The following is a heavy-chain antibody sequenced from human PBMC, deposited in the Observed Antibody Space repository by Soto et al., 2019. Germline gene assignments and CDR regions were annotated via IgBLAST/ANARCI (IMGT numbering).Heavy chain of an antibody. Sequence: SETLSLTCSVSGGSVSSGDYYWRWIRQPPGKGLEWIGYIYYSGSTYYNPSLMSRVTISVDTSKNQFSLKLSSVTAADTAVYYCARCASSCSLGFWGQGALVTVSS. J-gene: IGHJ4*02. CDR1: GGSVSSGDYY. CDR3: ARCASSCSLGF. V-gene: IGHV4-30-4*01. CDR2: IYYSGST. D-gene: IGHD2-15*01.